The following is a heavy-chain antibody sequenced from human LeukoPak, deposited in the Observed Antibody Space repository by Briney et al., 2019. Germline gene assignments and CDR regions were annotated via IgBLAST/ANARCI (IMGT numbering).Heavy chain of an antibody. D-gene: IGHD4-17*01. CDR2: INPNSGDT. V-gene: IGHV1-2*06. J-gene: IGHJ5*02. Sequence: ASVKVSCKASGYTFTGYYVHWVRQAPGQGLEWMGRINPNSGDTNYAQKFQGRVTMTRDTSISTAYMELSRLRSDDTAVYYCARGGPRYHYGILPWGQGTLVTVSS. CDR3: ARGGPRYHYGILP. CDR1: GYTFTGYY.